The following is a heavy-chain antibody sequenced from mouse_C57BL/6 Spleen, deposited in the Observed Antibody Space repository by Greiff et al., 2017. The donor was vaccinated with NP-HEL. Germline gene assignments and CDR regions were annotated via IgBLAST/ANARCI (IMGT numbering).Heavy chain of an antibody. CDR1: GFTFSDYG. Sequence: EVNVVESGGGLVKPGGSLKLSCAASGFTFSDYGMHWVRQAPEKGLEWVAYISSGSSTIYYADTVKGRFTISRDNAKNTLFLQMTSLRSEDTAMYYCARGYLAYWGQGTLVTVSA. J-gene: IGHJ3*01. D-gene: IGHD1-2*01. CDR2: ISSGSSTI. CDR3: ARGYLAY. V-gene: IGHV5-17*01.